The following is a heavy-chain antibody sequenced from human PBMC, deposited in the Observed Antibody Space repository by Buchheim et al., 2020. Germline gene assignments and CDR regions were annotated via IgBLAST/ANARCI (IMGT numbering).Heavy chain of an antibody. CDR1: GVSINTGTFY. Sequence: QVQLQESGPGLVQPSQTLSLTCTVSGVSINTGTFYWSWIRHHPGKGLDWIGYVYYTGRAYSNPSLKRRVSMSVDTSQHHFSLNLASVTAADTAVYYCARDRGAHDFGPIDYWGQGAL. CDR2: VYYTGRA. CDR3: ARDRGAHDFGPIDY. V-gene: IGHV4-31*03. D-gene: IGHD4-17*01. J-gene: IGHJ4*02.